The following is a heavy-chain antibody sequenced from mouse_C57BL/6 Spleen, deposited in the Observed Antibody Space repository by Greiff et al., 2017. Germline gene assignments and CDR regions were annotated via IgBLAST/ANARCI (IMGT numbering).Heavy chain of an antibody. CDR3: GRSPPQYHWYFDV. J-gene: IGHJ1*03. D-gene: IGHD2-10*02. CDR1: GYTFTSYW. CDR2: IDPNSGGT. Sequence: VQLQQPGAELVKPGASVKLSCKASGYTFTSYWMHWVKQRPGRGLEWIGRIDPNSGGTKYNEKFKSKATLTVDKPSSTAYMQLSSLTSEDSAVYYCGRSPPQYHWYFDVWGTGTTVTVSS. V-gene: IGHV1-72*01.